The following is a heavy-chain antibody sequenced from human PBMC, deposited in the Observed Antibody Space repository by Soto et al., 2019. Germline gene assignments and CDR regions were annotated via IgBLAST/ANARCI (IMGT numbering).Heavy chain of an antibody. CDR3: ARDYYGGDY. D-gene: IGHD4-17*01. V-gene: IGHV1-2*02. J-gene: IGHJ4*02. Sequence: QVQLLQSGTEVKKPGASVKVSCKASGYTFSEYYMNWVRQAPGQGLEWMGWINPNTGGTKYAQKFQGRVTLTRDTSINTAYMELSRLRSDYTAVYYCARDYYGGDYWGQGTLVTVSS. CDR1: GYTFSEYY. CDR2: INPNTGGT.